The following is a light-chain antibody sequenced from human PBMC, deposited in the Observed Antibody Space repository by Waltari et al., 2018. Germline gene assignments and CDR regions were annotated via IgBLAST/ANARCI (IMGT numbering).Light chain of an antibody. CDR3: RHTSTTGT. CDR1: QSITTN. CDR2: GAS. Sequence: ITCRASQSITTNLNWYQHKPGKARNLLIYGASTLRSWVPTRFTGSGSGTDCTLTISSLQPEEFATYSGRHTSTTGTFGQGTKVEVK. J-gene: IGKJ1*01. V-gene: IGKV1-39*01.